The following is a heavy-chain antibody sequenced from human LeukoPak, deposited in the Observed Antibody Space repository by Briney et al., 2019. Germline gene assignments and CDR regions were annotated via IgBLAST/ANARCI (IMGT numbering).Heavy chain of an antibody. D-gene: IGHD1-14*01. CDR3: ATETNGRHYDY. V-gene: IGHV3-21*06. CDR2: IGPTGSDR. J-gene: IGHJ4*02. Sequence: GGSLKLSCTASGLTFSTSGFNWVRQAPGKGLEWVASIGPTGSDRYHADSIKGRFTISRDNANNFLYLQMNSLRAEDTAVYYCATETNGRHYDYWGQGTLLTVSS. CDR1: GLTFSTSG.